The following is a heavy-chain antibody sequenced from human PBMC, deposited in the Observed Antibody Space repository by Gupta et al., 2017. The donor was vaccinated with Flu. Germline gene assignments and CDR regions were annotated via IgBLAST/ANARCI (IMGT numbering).Heavy chain of an antibody. J-gene: IGHJ5*02. CDR2: INHSGST. CDR3: ARGLRPLYCSSTSCYRSWFDP. V-gene: IGHV4-34*01. Sequence: QVQLQQWGAGLLKPSETLSLTCAVYGGSFSGYYWSWIRQPPGKGLEWFGEINHSGSTNYNPSLKSRVTISVDTSKNQFSLKLSSVTAADTAVYYCARGLRPLYCSSTSCYRSWFDPWGQGTLVTVSS. D-gene: IGHD2-2*01. CDR1: GGSFSGYY.